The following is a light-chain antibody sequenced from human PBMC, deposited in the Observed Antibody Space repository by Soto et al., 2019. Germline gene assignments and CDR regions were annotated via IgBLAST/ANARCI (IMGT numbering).Light chain of an antibody. V-gene: IGKV3-20*01. CDR2: GAS. CDR3: QQYSSGR. Sequence: EIVLTQSPGTLSLSPGERATLSCRASQSVDSNYLAWYQQKPGQAPRLLIYGASRRATGIPDRFSGGGSGTDFTLTISSLEPADFAVYSCQQYSSGRVGQGPEVEIK. J-gene: IGKJ1*01. CDR1: QSVDSNY.